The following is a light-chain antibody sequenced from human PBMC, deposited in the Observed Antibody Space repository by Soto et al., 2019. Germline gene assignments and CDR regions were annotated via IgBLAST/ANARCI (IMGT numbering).Light chain of an antibody. V-gene: IGLV2-23*03. Sequence: QSALTQPASVSGSPGQSITISCTGTSSDVGSYNLVSWYQQHPGKAPKLMIYEGSKRPSGVSNRFSGSKSGNTASLTISGLQAEDEADYYCCSYAGSSTFNVVFGGGTKSPS. CDR1: SSDVGSYNL. CDR3: CSYAGSSTFNVV. J-gene: IGLJ2*01. CDR2: EGS.